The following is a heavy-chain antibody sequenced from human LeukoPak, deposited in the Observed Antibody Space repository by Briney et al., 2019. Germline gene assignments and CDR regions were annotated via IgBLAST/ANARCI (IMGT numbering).Heavy chain of an antibody. Sequence: ASVKVSCKASGYTFTSYDINWVRQATGQRLEWMGWMNPNSGNTGYAQKFQGRVTMTRNTSISTAYMELSSLRSEDTAVYYCARGLRERGYSYGYVYWGQGTLVTVSS. CDR2: MNPNSGNT. V-gene: IGHV1-8*01. CDR1: GYTFTSYD. CDR3: ARGLRERGYSYGYVY. J-gene: IGHJ4*02. D-gene: IGHD5-18*01.